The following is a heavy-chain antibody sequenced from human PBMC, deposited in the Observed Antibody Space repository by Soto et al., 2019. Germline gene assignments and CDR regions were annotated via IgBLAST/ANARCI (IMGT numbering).Heavy chain of an antibody. J-gene: IGHJ5*02. CDR2: IDPSDSYT. V-gene: IGHV5-10-1*01. CDR1: GYSFTSYW. Sequence: LGESLKISCKGSGYSFTSYWISWVRQMPGKGLEWMGRIDPSDSYTNYSPSFQGHVTISADKSISTAYLQWSSLKASDTAMYYCARTRCGTSCYHGGIRWFDPWGQGTLVTVSS. CDR3: ARTRCGTSCYHGGIRWFDP. D-gene: IGHD2-2*01.